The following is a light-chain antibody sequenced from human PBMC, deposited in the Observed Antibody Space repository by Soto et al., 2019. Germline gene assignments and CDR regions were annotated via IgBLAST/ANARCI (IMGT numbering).Light chain of an antibody. V-gene: IGLV2-8*01. Sequence: QSALTQPPSASGSPGQSVTISCTGTTGDIGAFNYVSWYQQHPGKAPKLLVYDVDKRPSGVPDRFSGSKSGNTASLTVSGLQAEDEADYYCSSYVGSNFHVLFGGGTKLTVL. CDR2: DVD. CDR1: TGDIGAFNY. J-gene: IGLJ2*01. CDR3: SSYVGSNFHVL.